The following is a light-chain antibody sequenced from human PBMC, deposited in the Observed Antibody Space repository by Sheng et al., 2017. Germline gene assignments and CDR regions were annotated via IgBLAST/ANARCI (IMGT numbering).Light chain of an antibody. CDR1: QSISSR. V-gene: IGKV1-5*03. Sequence: DIQMTQSPSSLSASVGDRVTITCRASQSISSRLAWYQQKPGKAPKLLMHKASILESGVPSRFSGSESGTEFTLTITNLQPDDFATYYCQQYNSYPITFGQGTRLEIK. CDR2: KAS. CDR3: QQYNSYPIT. J-gene: IGKJ5*01.